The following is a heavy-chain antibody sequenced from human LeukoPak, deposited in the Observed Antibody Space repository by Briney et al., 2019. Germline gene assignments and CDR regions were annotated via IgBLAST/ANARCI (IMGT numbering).Heavy chain of an antibody. CDR1: GFTCSSYG. J-gene: IGHJ4*02. CDR3: AREDYDILTGQTNYFDY. V-gene: IGHV3-7*01. D-gene: IGHD3-9*01. Sequence: GGSLRLSCAASGFTCSSYGMHWVRQAPGKGLEWVANIKKDGSEKYYVDSVKGRFTLSRDNAKNSPYLQMNSLRAEDTAVYYCAREDYDILTGQTNYFDYWGQGTLVTVSS. CDR2: IKKDGSEK.